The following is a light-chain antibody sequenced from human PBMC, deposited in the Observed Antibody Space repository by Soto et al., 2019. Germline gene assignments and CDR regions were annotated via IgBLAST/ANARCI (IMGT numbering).Light chain of an antibody. CDR1: SSDVGGYNY. Sequence: QSALTQPASVSGSPGQSITISCTGTSSDVGGYNYVSWYQQHPGKAPKLMIYDVSNRPSGVSNRFSGSKSGNTASLTISGFQAEDEADYYCSSYTSSSIPYVFGTGTKVTVL. CDR2: DVS. J-gene: IGLJ1*01. CDR3: SSYTSSSIPYV. V-gene: IGLV2-14*01.